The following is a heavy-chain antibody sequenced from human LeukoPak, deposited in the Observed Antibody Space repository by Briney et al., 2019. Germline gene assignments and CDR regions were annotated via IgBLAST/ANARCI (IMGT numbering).Heavy chain of an antibody. J-gene: IGHJ4*02. Sequence: GGSLRLSCVASGFTFSSYSMNWVRQAPGKGLEWVSSISRSSSNTYYADSVKGRFTISSDNAKNSLYLQMNSLRAEDTAVYYCARDGASYCRGGSCYFGYWGQGTLVTVSS. CDR1: GFTFSSYS. CDR3: ARDGASYCRGGSCYFGY. V-gene: IGHV3-21*01. CDR2: ISRSSSNT. D-gene: IGHD2-15*01.